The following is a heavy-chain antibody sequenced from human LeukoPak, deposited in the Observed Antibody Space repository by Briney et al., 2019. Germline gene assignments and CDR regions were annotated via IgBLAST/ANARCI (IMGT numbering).Heavy chain of an antibody. J-gene: IGHJ3*02. D-gene: IGHD6-13*01. CDR2: INHSGST. V-gene: IGHV4-34*01. CDR1: GGSFSGYY. Sequence: SETLSLTCAVYGGSFSGYYWSWIRQPPGKGLEWIGEINHSGSTNYNPSLKSRVTISVDTSKNQFSLKLSSVTAADTAVYYCARPGRSSSWYHVAFDIWGQGTMVTVSS. CDR3: ARPGRSSSWYHVAFDI.